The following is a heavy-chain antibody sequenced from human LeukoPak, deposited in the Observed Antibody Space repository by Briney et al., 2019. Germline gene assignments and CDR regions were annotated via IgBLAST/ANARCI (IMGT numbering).Heavy chain of an antibody. CDR3: AKDTSGYGPTLPCFAP. V-gene: IGHV3-30*18. Sequence: PGGSLRLSCAASGFTFSSYGMHWVRQAPGKGLEWVAVISYDGSNKYYADSVKGRFTISRDNSKNTLYLQMNSLRAEDTAVYYCAKDTSGYGPTLPCFAPWGQEPLVPVPS. J-gene: IGHJ5*02. D-gene: IGHD3-3*01. CDR1: GFTFSSYG. CDR2: ISYDGSNK.